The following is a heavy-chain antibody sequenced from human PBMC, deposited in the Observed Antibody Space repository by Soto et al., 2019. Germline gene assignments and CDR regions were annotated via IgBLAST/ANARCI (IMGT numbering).Heavy chain of an antibody. CDR3: AHRFDWYYFNY. V-gene: IGHV2-5*02. CDR2: IYWDDDK. D-gene: IGHD3-9*01. CDR1: GFSLSTSGVG. Sequence: SGPTLVNPTQTLTLTCTFSGFSLSTSGVGVGWIRQPPGKALEWLTFIYWDDDKRNSPFLKSRLTITKDTSKNQVVLTMTNMDPVDTATYYCAHRFDWYYFNYWGQGRLVTVSS. J-gene: IGHJ4*02.